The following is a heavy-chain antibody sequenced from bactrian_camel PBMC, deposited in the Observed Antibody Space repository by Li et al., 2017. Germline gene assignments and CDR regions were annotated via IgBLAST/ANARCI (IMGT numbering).Heavy chain of an antibody. J-gene: IGHJ7*01. CDR1: GFTVSAYA. Sequence: HVQLVESGGGLVQPGGSLRISCEASGFTVSAYAMSWVRQATGKGLEWVASTNPDGTWQSYADSVKGRFTISRDNTKNTLYLQMNRLKIEDTAVYYCATDRQYGMEYWGQGTQVTVS. V-gene: IGHV3S7*01. CDR2: TNPDGTWQ. D-gene: IGHD4*01.